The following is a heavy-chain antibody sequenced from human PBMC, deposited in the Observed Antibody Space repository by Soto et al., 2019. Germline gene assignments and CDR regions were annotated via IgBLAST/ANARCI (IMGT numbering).Heavy chain of an antibody. CDR3: AKVFSPEGGNYFDH. CDR1: GFTFSNFA. V-gene: IGHV3-23*01. Sequence: PGGSLRLSCAASGFTFSNFAMNWVRQAPGKGLEWVSAISNSFSDGNTHYADSVKGRFTISRDNDKNTVFLEIDSLRAEDTAAYYCAKVFSPEGGNYFDHWGPGTLVTVSS. J-gene: IGHJ4*02. CDR2: ISNSFSDGNT.